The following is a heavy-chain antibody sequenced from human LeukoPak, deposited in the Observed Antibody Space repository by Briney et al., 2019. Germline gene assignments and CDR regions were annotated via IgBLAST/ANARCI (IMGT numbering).Heavy chain of an antibody. CDR3: ARGAKYYDILTGYRGNLALDY. Sequence: ASVKVSCKASGYTFTSYGISWVRQAPGQGLEWMGWINAYNGNTNYAQKLQGRVTMTTDTSTSTAYMELRSLRSDDTAVYYCARGAKYYDILTGYRGNLALDYWGQGTLVTVSS. D-gene: IGHD3-9*01. V-gene: IGHV1-18*04. J-gene: IGHJ4*02. CDR1: GYTFTSYG. CDR2: INAYNGNT.